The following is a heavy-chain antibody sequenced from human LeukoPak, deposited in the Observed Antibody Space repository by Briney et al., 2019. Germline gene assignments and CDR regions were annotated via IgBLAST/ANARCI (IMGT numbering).Heavy chain of an antibody. D-gene: IGHD3-3*01. J-gene: IGHJ6*03. V-gene: IGHV4-39*07. Sequence: SSETLSLTCTVSDGSISSSSYYWDWIRQPPGKGLEWIGSIYYSGSTYYNPSLKSRVTISVDTSKNQFSLKLSSVTAADTAVYYCARVRPDFWSGYSTRWYYYYMDVWGKGTTVTVSS. CDR1: DGSISSSSYY. CDR2: IYYSGST. CDR3: ARVRPDFWSGYSTRWYYYYMDV.